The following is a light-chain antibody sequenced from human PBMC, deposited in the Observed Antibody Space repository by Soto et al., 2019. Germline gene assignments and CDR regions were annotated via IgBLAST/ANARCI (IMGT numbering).Light chain of an antibody. V-gene: IGLV3-1*01. CDR2: QDD. J-gene: IGLJ1*01. Sequence: SYELTQPPSVSVSPGQTASITCSGDKLGDKYACWYQQKPGQSPVLVIYQDDKRPSGIPERFSGSNSGNTATLTIGGTQAMDEADYYCQVWDSGTDVFGTGTKLTVL. CDR1: KLGDKY. CDR3: QVWDSGTDV.